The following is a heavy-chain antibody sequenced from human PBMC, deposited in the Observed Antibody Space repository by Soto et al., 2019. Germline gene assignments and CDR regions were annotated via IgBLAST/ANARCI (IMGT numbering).Heavy chain of an antibody. CDR2: INSDGSNT. D-gene: IGHD3-10*01. CDR1: GFTFSSYW. CDR3: AKGPHSASGYYYMDV. Sequence: PGGSLRLSCAASGFTFSSYWIHWVRQAPGKGLVWVSRINSDGSNTHYAGSVRGRFTISRDNAKNTLYLQINNLRAEDTAVYYCAKGPHSASGYYYMDVWGKGTTVTVSS. V-gene: IGHV3-74*01. J-gene: IGHJ6*03.